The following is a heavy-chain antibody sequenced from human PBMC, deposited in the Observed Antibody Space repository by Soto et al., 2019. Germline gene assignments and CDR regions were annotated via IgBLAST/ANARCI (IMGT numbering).Heavy chain of an antibody. V-gene: IGHV1-3*01. CDR2: INAGNGNT. J-gene: IGHJ4*02. D-gene: IGHD3-16*02. Sequence: QVQLVQSGAEVKKPGASVKVSCKASGYTFTSYAMHWVRQAPGQRLEWMGWINAGNGNTKYSQKFQGRVTITRDTSASTAYRELSSLRSEDTAVYYWARVGGRLRLGELSLDGGDYFDYWGQGTLVTVSS. CDR1: GYTFTSYA. CDR3: ARVGGRLRLGELSLDGGDYFDY.